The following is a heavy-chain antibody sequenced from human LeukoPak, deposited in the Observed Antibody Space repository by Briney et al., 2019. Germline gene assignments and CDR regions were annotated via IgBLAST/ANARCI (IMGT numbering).Heavy chain of an antibody. CDR2: ISAYNGNT. CDR3: ARDRCSSTSCYGPGGY. CDR1: GYTFTSYG. D-gene: IGHD2-2*01. V-gene: IGHV1-18*01. Sequence: ASVKVSCKASGYTFTSYGISWVRQAPGQGLEWMGGISAYNGNTNYAQKLQGRVTMTTDTSTSPAYMELRSLRSDDTAVYYCARDRCSSTSCYGPGGYWGQGTLVTVSS. J-gene: IGHJ4*02.